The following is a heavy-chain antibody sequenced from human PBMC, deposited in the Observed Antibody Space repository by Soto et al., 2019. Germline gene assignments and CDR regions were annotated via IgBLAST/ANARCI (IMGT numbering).Heavy chain of an antibody. D-gene: IGHD4-17*01. Sequence: QVQLVQSGAEVKKPGSSVKVSCKASGDTFSNHTISWVRQAPGQGLEWMGRIIPMLGGANYAEKVQGRVTITADKSTSTGYMELSSFRPADAAVYYSAGVAEMGTVTECYYYYLDVWGKGTTGTVCS. CDR1: GDTFSNHT. CDR3: AGVAEMGTVTECYYYYLDV. J-gene: IGHJ6*03. CDR2: IIPMLGGA. V-gene: IGHV1-69*04.